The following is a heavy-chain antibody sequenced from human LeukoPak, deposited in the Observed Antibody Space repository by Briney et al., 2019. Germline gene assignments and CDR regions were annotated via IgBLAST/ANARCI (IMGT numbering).Heavy chain of an antibody. D-gene: IGHD1-26*01. CDR3: ATAPKRVYSGTHDY. CDR2: INPSGDST. V-gene: IGHV1-46*01. J-gene: IGHJ4*02. Sequence: ASVKVSCKASGYTFTSYHMHWVRQAPGQGLEWMGIINPSGDSTSYAQKFQGRVTMTEDTSTDTAYMELSSLRSEDTAVYYCATAPKRVYSGTHDYWGQGTLVTVSS. CDR1: GYTFTSYH.